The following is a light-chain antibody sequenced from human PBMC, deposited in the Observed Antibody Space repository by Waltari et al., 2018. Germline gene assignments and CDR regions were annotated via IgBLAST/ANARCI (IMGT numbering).Light chain of an antibody. CDR1: QTIGNY. Sequence: DIQMTQSPSSLSASVGDTVTITCRAGQTIGNYLNWYQQKPGKAPKLLIYYTSSLQTGVPSRFSGSGSGTDFTLTISGLQPEDFETYYCQQSSTTPRTFGQGTKLDVK. CDR2: YTS. V-gene: IGKV1-39*01. J-gene: IGKJ2*01. CDR3: QQSSTTPRT.